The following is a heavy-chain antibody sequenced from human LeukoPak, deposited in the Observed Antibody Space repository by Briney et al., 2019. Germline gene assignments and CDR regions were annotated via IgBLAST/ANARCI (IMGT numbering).Heavy chain of an antibody. D-gene: IGHD6-6*01. J-gene: IGHJ4*02. V-gene: IGHV4-34*01. CDR2: INHSGST. CDR3: ARMDSSSCVDY. Sequence: SETLSLTCAVYGGSFSGYYWSWIRQPPGKGLEWIGEINHSGSTNYNPSLKSRVTISVDTSKNQFSLKLSSVTAADTAVYYCARMDSSSCVDYWGQGTLVTVSS. CDR1: GGSFSGYY.